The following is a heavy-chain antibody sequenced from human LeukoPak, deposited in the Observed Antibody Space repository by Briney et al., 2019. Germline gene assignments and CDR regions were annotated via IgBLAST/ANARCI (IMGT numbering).Heavy chain of an antibody. V-gene: IGHV3-13*01. D-gene: IGHD3-22*01. CDR1: GFTFSTYE. CDR3: ARDLGTGSAYTNRFDL. J-gene: IGHJ5*02. CDR2: IGITGNT. Sequence: GGSLRLSCTASGFTFSTYEMHWVRQATGKGLEWVSAIGITGNTYYLVPVKGRFTISRENAKNSLYLQMNSLRAGDTAVYYCARDLGTGSAYTNRFDLWGQGTLVTVSS.